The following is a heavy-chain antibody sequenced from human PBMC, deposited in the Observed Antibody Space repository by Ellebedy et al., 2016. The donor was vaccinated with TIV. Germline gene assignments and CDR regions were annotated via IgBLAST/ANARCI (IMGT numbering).Heavy chain of an antibody. J-gene: IGHJ4*02. CDR3: ARDYGSGSRPFDY. V-gene: IGHV1-18*04. CDR2: ISAYNGDT. CDR1: GYTFTSYG. Sequence: AASVKVSCKASGYTFTSYGITWVRQAPGQGLEWMGWISAYNGDTDYAQKFQGRVSMNTDTSTGKAYMELRSLRSDDTAVYYCARDYGSGSRPFDYWGQGTLVTVSS. D-gene: IGHD3-10*01.